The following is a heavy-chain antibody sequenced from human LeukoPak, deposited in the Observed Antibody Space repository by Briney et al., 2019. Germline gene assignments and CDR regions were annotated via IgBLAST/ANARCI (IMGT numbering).Heavy chain of an antibody. V-gene: IGHV3-23*01. CDR3: AKDHGKFTLYYFDY. CDR1: GFTFSSYA. Sequence: GGSLRLSCAASGFTFSSYAMSWVRQAPGKGLEWVSAISGSGGSTYYADSVKGRFTISGDNSKNTLYLQMNSLRAEDTAVYYCAKDHGKFTLYYFDYWGQGTLVTVSS. J-gene: IGHJ4*02. CDR2: ISGSGGST.